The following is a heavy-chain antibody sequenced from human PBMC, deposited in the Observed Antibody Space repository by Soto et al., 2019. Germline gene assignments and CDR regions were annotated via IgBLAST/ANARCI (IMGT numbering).Heavy chain of an antibody. J-gene: IGHJ4*02. V-gene: IGHV4-59*08. CDR3: ARRYGYYFDY. D-gene: IGHD4-17*01. CDR1: GSSISNSY. CDR2: IYYSGST. Sequence: SETLSLTCTVSGSSISNSYWTWMRQPPGKGLEWIGYIYYSGSTNYDPSLKSRVTISVDTSKNQLSLKLSSVTAADTAVYYCARRYGYYFDYWGQG.